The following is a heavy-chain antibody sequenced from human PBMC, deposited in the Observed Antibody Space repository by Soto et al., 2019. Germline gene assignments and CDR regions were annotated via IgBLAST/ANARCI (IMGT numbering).Heavy chain of an antibody. J-gene: IGHJ5*01. V-gene: IGHV6-1*01. CDR3: ARLRGDSWFDF. Sequence: PAQTLSLTCAISGDSVSSNSATWDWIGQSPSRGLEWLGRTYYRSRWFNDYAGSVKGRITINPDTSNNQFSLQLTSLSPDDTAVYYCARLRGDSWFDFWGQGTRVTVSS. CDR1: GDSVSSNSAT. CDR2: TYYRSRWFN.